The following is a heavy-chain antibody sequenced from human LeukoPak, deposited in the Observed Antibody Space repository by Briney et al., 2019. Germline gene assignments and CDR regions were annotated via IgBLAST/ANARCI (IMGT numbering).Heavy chain of an antibody. J-gene: IGHJ6*02. V-gene: IGHV1-69*04. CDR3: NEDRWELPEDYYYGMDV. CDR1: GGTFSSYA. Sequence: ASVKVSCKASGGTFSSYAISWVRQAPGQGLEWMGRIIPILGIANYAQKFQGRVTITADKSTSTAYMELSSLRSEDTAVYYCNEDRWELPEDYYYGMDVWGQGTTVTVSS. D-gene: IGHD1-26*01. CDR2: IIPILGIA.